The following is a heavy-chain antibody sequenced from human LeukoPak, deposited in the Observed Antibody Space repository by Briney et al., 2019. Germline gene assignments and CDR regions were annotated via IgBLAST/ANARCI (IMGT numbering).Heavy chain of an antibody. J-gene: IGHJ4*02. V-gene: IGHV3-30*18. CDR2: ISYDGSNK. Sequence: GGPLRLSCAASGFTFSSYGMYWVRQAPGKGLEWVAVISYDGSNKYYADSVKGRFTTSRDNSKNTLYLQMNSLRAEDTAVYYCAKDHPGSFDYWGQGTLVTVSS. CDR3: AKDHPGSFDY. CDR1: GFTFSSYG.